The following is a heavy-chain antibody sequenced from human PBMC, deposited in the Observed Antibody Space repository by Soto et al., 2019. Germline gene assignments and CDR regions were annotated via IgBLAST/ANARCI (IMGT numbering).Heavy chain of an antibody. V-gene: IGHV3-48*03. D-gene: IGHD3-16*01. CDR1: GFTFINYD. J-gene: IGHJ3*02. CDR3: ARGRGDENTFHI. CDR2: INTRGITI. Sequence: GGSLRLSCVASGFTFINYDMNWVRQAPGKGLEWVSYINTRGITIYYADSVKGRFTISRANAENSLFLQMNSLRAEDTAVYYCARGRGDENTFHIWGQGTMVTV.